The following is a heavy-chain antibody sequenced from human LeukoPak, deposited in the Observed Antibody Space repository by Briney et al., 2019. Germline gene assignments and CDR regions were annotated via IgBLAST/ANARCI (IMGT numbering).Heavy chain of an antibody. D-gene: IGHD5-18*01. V-gene: IGHV3-53*01. Sequence: GGSLRLSCAASGFTVSSNYMSWVRQAPGKGLEWVSVIYSGGSTYYADSVKGRFTISRDNSKNTLYLQMNSLRAEDTVVYYCASLGYSYGYDFDYWAREPWSPSPQ. CDR2: IYSGGST. CDR3: ASLGYSYGYDFDY. CDR1: GFTVSSNY. J-gene: IGHJ4*02.